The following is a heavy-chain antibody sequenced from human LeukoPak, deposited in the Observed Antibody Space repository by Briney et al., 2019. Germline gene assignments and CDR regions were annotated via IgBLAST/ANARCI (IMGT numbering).Heavy chain of an antibody. CDR1: GGTFSSYA. J-gene: IGHJ4*02. CDR2: IIPIFGTA. V-gene: IGHV1-69*13. Sequence: ASVKVSCKASGGTFSSYAISWVRQAPGQGLEWMGGIIPIFGTANYAQKFQGRVTITADESTSTAYMELSSLRSEDTAVYYCARSPYFYDSSVYFDYWDQGTLVTVSS. D-gene: IGHD3-22*01. CDR3: ARSPYFYDSSVYFDY.